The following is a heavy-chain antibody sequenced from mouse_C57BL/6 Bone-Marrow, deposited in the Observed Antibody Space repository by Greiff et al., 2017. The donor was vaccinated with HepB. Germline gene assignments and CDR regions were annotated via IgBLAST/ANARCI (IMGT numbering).Heavy chain of an antibody. CDR1: GFTFSSYG. V-gene: IGHV5-6*01. CDR3: ARHFLGYGSSYGAMDY. Sequence: EVKLMESGGDLVKPGGSLKLSCAASGFTFSSYGMSWVRQTPDKRLEWVATISSGGSYTYYPDSVKGRFTISRDNAKNTLYLQMSSLKSEDTAMYYCARHFLGYGSSYGAMDYWGQGTSVTVSS. D-gene: IGHD1-1*01. J-gene: IGHJ4*01. CDR2: ISSGGSYT.